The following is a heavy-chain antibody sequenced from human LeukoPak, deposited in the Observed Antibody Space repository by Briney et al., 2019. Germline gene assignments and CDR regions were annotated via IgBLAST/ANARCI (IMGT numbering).Heavy chain of an antibody. CDR3: ARDHGYYMDV. V-gene: IGHV3-21*01. CDR2: ISSSSSYI. CDR1: GFTFSSYA. Sequence: GGSLRLSCAASGFTFSSYAMSWVRQAPGKGLEWVSSISSSSSYIYYADSVKGRFTISRDNAKNSLYLQMNSLRAEDTAVYYCARDHGYYMDVWGKGTTVTVSS. J-gene: IGHJ6*03.